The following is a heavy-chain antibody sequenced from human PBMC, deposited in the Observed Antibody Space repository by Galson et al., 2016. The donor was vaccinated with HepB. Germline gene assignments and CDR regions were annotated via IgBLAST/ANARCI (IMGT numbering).Heavy chain of an antibody. D-gene: IGHD3-3*01. CDR1: GFTFSSSA. V-gene: IGHV3-30-3*01. J-gene: IGHJ6*02. Sequence: SLRLSCAVSGFTFSSSAMHWVRQAPGKGLEWVAVISYDGSNEYYADSVKGRFTISRDNSKNTLYLQMNSLRAEDTAVYYCAEGLYGMGVWGQGTTVTVS. CDR2: ISYDGSNE. CDR3: AEGLYGMGV.